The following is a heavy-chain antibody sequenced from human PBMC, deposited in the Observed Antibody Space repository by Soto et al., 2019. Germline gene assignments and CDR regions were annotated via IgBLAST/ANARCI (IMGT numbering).Heavy chain of an antibody. D-gene: IGHD2-15*01. CDR3: ARDDYCSGGSCFPNDDFDI. J-gene: IGHJ3*02. Sequence: ASVKVSCKASGYTFTSYGISWVRQAPGQGLEWMGWISAYNGNTNYAQKLQGRVTMTTDASTSTAYMELRSLRSDDTAVYYCARDDYCSGGSCFPNDDFDIWGQGTMVTVAS. V-gene: IGHV1-18*01. CDR2: ISAYNGNT. CDR1: GYTFTSYG.